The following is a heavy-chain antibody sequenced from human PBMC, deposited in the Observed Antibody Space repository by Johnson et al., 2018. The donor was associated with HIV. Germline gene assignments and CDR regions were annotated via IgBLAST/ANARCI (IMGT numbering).Heavy chain of an antibody. D-gene: IGHD6-13*01. V-gene: IGHV3-7*01. Sequence: EVQLVESGGGVVQPGRSLRLSCAASGFTFSSYWMSWVRQAPGKGLEWVANIKQDGSEKYYVDSVKGRFTISRDNTKNSLYLQMNSLRADYTAVYYCAKEGPRRSSWSDAFDIWGQGTMVTVSS. CDR3: AKEGPRRSSWSDAFDI. CDR1: GFTFSSYW. J-gene: IGHJ3*02. CDR2: IKQDGSEK.